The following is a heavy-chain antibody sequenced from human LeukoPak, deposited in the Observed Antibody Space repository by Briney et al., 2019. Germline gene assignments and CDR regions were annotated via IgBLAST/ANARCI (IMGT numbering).Heavy chain of an antibody. CDR1: GYTFTSYD. CDR2: VNPNSGDT. J-gene: IGHJ5*02. CDR3: SRGPRFDP. Sequence: ASVKVSCKASGYTFTSYDINWVRQATGQGLEWMGWVNPNSGDTDYAQKFQGRLTMTRNTSISTAYMELSGLRLEDTAVYYCSRGPRFDPWGQGTKVTVSS. V-gene: IGHV1-8*01.